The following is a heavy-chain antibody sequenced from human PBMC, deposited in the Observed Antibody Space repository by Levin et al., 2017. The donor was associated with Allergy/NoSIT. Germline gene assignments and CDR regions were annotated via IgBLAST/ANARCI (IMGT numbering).Heavy chain of an antibody. CDR1: GITFSNAW. V-gene: IGHV3-15*01. CDR3: TTYSSSWYYFDY. D-gene: IGHD6-13*01. J-gene: IGHJ4*02. Sequence: GESLKISCAASGITFSNAWMSWARQAPGKGLEWVGRIKSKADGGTTEYAAPVKGRFTISRDDSKNTLYLHMNSLKTEDTAVYFCTTYSSSWYYFDYWGQGTLVTVSS. CDR2: IKSKADGGTT.